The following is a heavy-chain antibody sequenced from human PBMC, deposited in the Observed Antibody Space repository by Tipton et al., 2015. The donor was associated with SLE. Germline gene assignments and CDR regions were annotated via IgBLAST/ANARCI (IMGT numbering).Heavy chain of an antibody. Sequence: GSLRLSCAASGFTFSGSAMHWVRQASGKGLEWVGRIRSKANSYATAYAASVKGRFTISRDDSKNTAYLQMNSLKTEDTAVYYCTRRGKGRGVDCYFYLWGRGTLGTVSS. CDR2: IRSKANSYAT. D-gene: IGHD2-15*01. CDR3: TRRGKGRGVDCYFYL. CDR1: GFTFSGSA. V-gene: IGHV3-73*01. J-gene: IGHJ2*01.